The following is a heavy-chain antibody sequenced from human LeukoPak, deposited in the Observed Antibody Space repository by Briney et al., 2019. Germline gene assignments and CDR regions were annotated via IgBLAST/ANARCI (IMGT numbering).Heavy chain of an antibody. D-gene: IGHD3-10*01. Sequence: SVKVSCKASGFTFTSSAMQWVRQARGQRLEWIGWIVVGSGNTNYAQKFQGRVTITRDTSASTAYMELSSLRSEDTAVYYCARGMGQLLWFGELFQYWGQGTLVTVSS. CDR3: ARGMGQLLWFGELFQY. CDR1: GFTFTSSA. V-gene: IGHV1-58*02. J-gene: IGHJ4*02. CDR2: IVVGSGNT.